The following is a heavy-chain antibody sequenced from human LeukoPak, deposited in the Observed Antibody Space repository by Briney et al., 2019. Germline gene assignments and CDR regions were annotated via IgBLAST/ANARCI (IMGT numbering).Heavy chain of an antibody. J-gene: IGHJ4*02. V-gene: IGHV4-34*01. CDR1: GGSFSGYY. Sequence: PSETLSLTCAVYGGSFSGYYWSWIRQPPGKGLEWIGEINHSGSTNYNPSLKSRVTISEDTSKNQFSLKLSSVTAADTAVYYCARGYCSSTSCYDFDYWGQGTLVTVSS. D-gene: IGHD2-2*01. CDR3: ARGYCSSTSCYDFDY. CDR2: INHSGST.